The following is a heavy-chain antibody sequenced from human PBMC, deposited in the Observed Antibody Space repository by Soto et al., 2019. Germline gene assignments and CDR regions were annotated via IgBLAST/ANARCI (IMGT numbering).Heavy chain of an antibody. CDR3: ERGDSSGYYYVYGMDV. V-gene: IGHV3-33*01. Sequence: QVQLVESGGGVVQPGRSLRLSCAASGFTFSSYGMHWVRQAPGKGLEWVAVIWYDGSNKYYADSVKGRFTISRDNSKNTLYLQMNSLRAEDTAVYYCERGDSSGYYYVYGMDVWGQGTTVTVSS. D-gene: IGHD3-22*01. J-gene: IGHJ6*02. CDR1: GFTFSSYG. CDR2: IWYDGSNK.